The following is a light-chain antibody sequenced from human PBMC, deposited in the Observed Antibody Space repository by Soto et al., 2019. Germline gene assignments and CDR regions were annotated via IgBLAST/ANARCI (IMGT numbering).Light chain of an antibody. CDR3: QQYDNYPLT. V-gene: IGKV1-5*01. Sequence: DIQMTHSPSTLSASVGDRVTITCRASQSISSWLAWYQQKPGKAPKLLIYDASSLESGVPSRFSGSGSGTEFTLTISSLQPDDFATYYCQQYDNYPLTFGGGTKVDIK. CDR1: QSISSW. CDR2: DAS. J-gene: IGKJ4*01.